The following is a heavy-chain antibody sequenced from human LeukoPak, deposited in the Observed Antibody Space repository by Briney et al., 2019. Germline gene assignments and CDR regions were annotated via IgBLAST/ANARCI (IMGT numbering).Heavy chain of an antibody. CDR2: MNPNSGNT. CDR3: AKGSSGYYHGSYNWFDP. CDR1: GYTFTSYD. J-gene: IGHJ5*02. Sequence: ASVKVFCKASGYTFTSYDINWVRQATGQGLEWMGWMNPNSGNTGYAQKFQGRVTITRNTSISTAYMELSSLRSEDTAVYYCAKGSSGYYHGSYNWFDPWGQGTLVTVSS. V-gene: IGHV1-8*03. D-gene: IGHD3-22*01.